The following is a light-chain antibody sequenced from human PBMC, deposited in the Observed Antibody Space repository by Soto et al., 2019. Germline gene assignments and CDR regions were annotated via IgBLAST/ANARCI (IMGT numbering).Light chain of an antibody. CDR3: QTWGTGIRV. Sequence: QSVVTQSPSASASLGASVKLTCTLSSGHSSYAIAWHQQQPEKGPQYLMKLNSDGSHSKGDGIPDRFSGSSSGAERYLTISSLQSEDEADYYCQTWGTGIRVFGGGTKVTVL. CDR1: SGHSSYA. CDR2: LNSDGSH. V-gene: IGLV4-69*01. J-gene: IGLJ2*01.